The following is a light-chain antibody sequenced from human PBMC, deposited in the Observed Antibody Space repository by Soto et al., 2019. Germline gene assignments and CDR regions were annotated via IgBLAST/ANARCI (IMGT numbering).Light chain of an antibody. V-gene: IGLV2-14*01. CDR2: EVS. Sequence: QSALTQPASVSGSPGQSITISCTGTSSDVGDDNSVSWYQQHPGKAPKLMIYEVSNRPSGVSNRFSGSKSGNTASLTISGLQAEDEADYYCSSYTSSNPYVSGIGTKVTVL. J-gene: IGLJ1*01. CDR3: SSYTSSNPYV. CDR1: SSDVGDDNS.